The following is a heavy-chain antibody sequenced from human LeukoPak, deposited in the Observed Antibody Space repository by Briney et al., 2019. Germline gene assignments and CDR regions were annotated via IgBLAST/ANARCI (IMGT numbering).Heavy chain of an antibody. CDR3: ARVRIKVGATTRGRYFDY. J-gene: IGHJ4*02. CDR1: GGSISSGGYY. CDR2: IYHSGST. Sequence: ASETLSLTCTVSGGSISSGGYYWSWIRQPPGKGLEWIGYIYHSGSTYYNPSLKSRVTISVDRSKNQFSLKLSSVTAADTAVYYCARVRIKVGATTRGRYFDYWGQGTLVTVSS. D-gene: IGHD1-26*01. V-gene: IGHV4-30-2*01.